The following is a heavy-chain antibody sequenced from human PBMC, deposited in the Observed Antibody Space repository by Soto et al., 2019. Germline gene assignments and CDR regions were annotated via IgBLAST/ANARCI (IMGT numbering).Heavy chain of an antibody. J-gene: IGHJ4*02. Sequence: SETLSLTCAVSGGSINSGGYYWSWIRQHPGKGLEWIGCIYYSGNTYYNPSLKSRVTISVDTSMNQFSLKLSSVTAADTAVYYCARVSTLGYCSGGSCYRIDIWGQGTLVTVSS. CDR3: ARVSTLGYCSGGSCYRIDI. V-gene: IGHV4-31*11. CDR1: GGSINSGGYY. D-gene: IGHD2-15*01. CDR2: IYYSGNT.